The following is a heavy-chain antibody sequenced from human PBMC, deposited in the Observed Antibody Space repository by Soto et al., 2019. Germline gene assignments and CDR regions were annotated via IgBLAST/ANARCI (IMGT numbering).Heavy chain of an antibody. Sequence: QVQLVQSGAEMKKPGASVKVSCKASGYTFTNYGISWVRQAPGQGPEWMGWISGYDGDRNYAQKFQGRVTMTTDTSTSTAYMELRSLTSDDTAVYYCARDYGRWGEDWFDPWGQGTLVTVSS. V-gene: IGHV1-18*01. J-gene: IGHJ5*02. CDR2: ISGYDGDR. CDR3: ARDYGRWGEDWFDP. D-gene: IGHD3-16*01. CDR1: GYTFTNYG.